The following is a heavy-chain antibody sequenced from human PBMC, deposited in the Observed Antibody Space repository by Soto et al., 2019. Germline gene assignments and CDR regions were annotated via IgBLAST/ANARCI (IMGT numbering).Heavy chain of an antibody. CDR2: VYYAGST. V-gene: IGHV4-39*02. Sequence: PSETLSLTCTVSGGSISSGGYYWGWLRQPPGKGLEWIGSVYYAGSTYKNPSLHSRVTISVDTSKNHFSLKLNSVTAADTAVYYCARRTNYGDYSFDYWGQGTLVTVSS. CDR1: GGSISSGGYY. CDR3: ARRTNYGDYSFDY. D-gene: IGHD4-17*01. J-gene: IGHJ4*02.